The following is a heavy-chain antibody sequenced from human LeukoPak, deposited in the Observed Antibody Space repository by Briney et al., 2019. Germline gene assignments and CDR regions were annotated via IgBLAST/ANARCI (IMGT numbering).Heavy chain of an antibody. Sequence: GASVKVSCKASGGTFSSYAISWVRQAPGPGLEGMGGIIPIFGTANYAQKLQGRVTITTDESTSTAYMELSSLRSEDTAVYYCARAQLVGATFDYWGQGTLVTVSS. CDR3: ARAQLVGATFDY. J-gene: IGHJ4*02. CDR1: GGTFSSYA. D-gene: IGHD1-26*01. V-gene: IGHV1-69*05. CDR2: IIPIFGTA.